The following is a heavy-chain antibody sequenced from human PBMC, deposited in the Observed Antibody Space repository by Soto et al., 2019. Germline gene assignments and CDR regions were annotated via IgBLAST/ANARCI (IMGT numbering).Heavy chain of an antibody. V-gene: IGHV4-4*02. CDR3: ARRDYGDYIYWYFDL. Sequence: QVQLQESGPGLVKPSGTLSLTCAVSGGSISSSNWWSWVRQPPGKGLEWIGEIYHSGSTNYNPSLKSRVTISVDKSKNQFSLKLSSVAAEDTAVYYCARRDYGDYIYWYFDLWGRGTLVTVSS. J-gene: IGHJ2*01. D-gene: IGHD4-17*01. CDR2: IYHSGST. CDR1: GGSISSSNW.